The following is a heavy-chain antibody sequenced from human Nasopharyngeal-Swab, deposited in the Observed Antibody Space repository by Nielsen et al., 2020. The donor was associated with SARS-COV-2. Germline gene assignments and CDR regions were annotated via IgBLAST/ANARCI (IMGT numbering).Heavy chain of an antibody. D-gene: IGHD3-3*01. V-gene: IGHV3-21*01. CDR2: ISSSSSYI. J-gene: IGHJ6*03. CDR3: AREDDFWSGSTDYYYYYMDV. Sequence: VRQAPGKGLEWVSSISSSSSYIYYADSVKGRFTISRDNAKNSLYLQMNSLRAEDTAVYYCAREDDFWSGSTDYYYYYMDVWGKGTTVTVSS.